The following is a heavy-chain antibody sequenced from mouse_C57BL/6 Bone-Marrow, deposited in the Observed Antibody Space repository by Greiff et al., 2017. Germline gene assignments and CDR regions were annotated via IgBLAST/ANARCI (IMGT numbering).Heavy chain of an antibody. Sequence: VKQRPGQGLEWIGNTNPSNGGTNYNEKFKSKATLTVDKSSSTAYMQLSSLTSEDSAVYYCARGDYYAYFDYWGQGTTLTVSS. V-gene: IGHV1-53*01. D-gene: IGHD1-1*01. CDR3: ARGDYYAYFDY. J-gene: IGHJ2*01. CDR2: TNPSNGGT.